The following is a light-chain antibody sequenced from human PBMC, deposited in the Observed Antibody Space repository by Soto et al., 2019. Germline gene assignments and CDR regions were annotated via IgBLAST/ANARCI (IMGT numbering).Light chain of an antibody. J-gene: IGKJ1*01. CDR3: QQYRHMRT. V-gene: IGKV1-5*03. CDR2: EAS. Sequence: QMTQSPSTLSASVGDRVTIACRASQSIGTSLAWYQQKAGKAPKLLIYEASNLESGVPSRFSGSGSGTEFTLTISSLRPDDFATYSCQQYRHMRTFGQGTKVEI. CDR1: QSIGTS.